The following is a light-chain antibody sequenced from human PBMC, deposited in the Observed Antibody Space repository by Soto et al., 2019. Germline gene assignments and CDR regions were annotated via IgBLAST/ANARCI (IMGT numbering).Light chain of an antibody. V-gene: IGLV2-14*01. J-gene: IGLJ2*01. CDR1: SSDVGGYNY. CDR2: DVS. CDR3: SSYTSSSTLVV. Sequence: QSALTQPASVSGSPGQSITISCTGTSSDVGGYNYVSWYQQHPGKAPKLMIYDVSNRPSGVSNRFSGSKSGNTASLTISVLQAEDEADDYCSSYTSSSTLVVFGGGTKLTVL.